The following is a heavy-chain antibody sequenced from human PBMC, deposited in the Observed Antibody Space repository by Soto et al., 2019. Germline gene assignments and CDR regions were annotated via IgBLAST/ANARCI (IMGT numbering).Heavy chain of an antibody. D-gene: IGHD4-4*01. V-gene: IGHV3-49*05. CDR1: GFTFGDYA. CDR3: TNDYMVGGDWCDP. CDR2: IRSKAYGGTT. J-gene: IGHJ5*02. Sequence: EVQLVESGGGLVKPGRSLRLSCTASGFTFGDYAMSWFRQAPGKGLEWVGFIRSKAYGGTTEYAASVKGRFTISRDDSKSIAYLQMNSLKTEDTAVYYCTNDYMVGGDWCDPWGQGTLVTVSS.